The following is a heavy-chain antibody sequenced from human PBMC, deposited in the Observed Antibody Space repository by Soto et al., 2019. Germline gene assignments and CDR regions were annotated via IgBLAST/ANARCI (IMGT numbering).Heavy chain of an antibody. CDR3: ARAPSYYYDSSGYLQGFDY. V-gene: IGHV4-31*03. J-gene: IGHJ4*02. CDR1: GGSISSGGYY. D-gene: IGHD3-22*01. CDR2: IYYSGST. Sequence: PSETLSLTCTVSGGSISSGGYYWSWIRQHPGKGLEWIGYIYYSGSTYYNPSLKSRVTISVDTSKNQFSLKLSSVTAADTAVYYCARAPSYYYDSSGYLQGFDYWGQGTLVTVSS.